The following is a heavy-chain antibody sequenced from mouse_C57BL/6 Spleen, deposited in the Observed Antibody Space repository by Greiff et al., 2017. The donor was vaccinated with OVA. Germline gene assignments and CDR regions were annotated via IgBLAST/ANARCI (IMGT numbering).Heavy chain of an antibody. J-gene: IGHJ2*01. Sequence: DVMLVESGGGLVKPGGSLKLSCAASGFTFSSYAMSWVRQTPEKRLEWVATISDGGSYTYYPDNVKGRFTISRDNAKNNLYLQMSHLKSEDTAMYYCARDRRLTVVVPFDYWGQGTTLTVSS. CDR1: GFTFSSYA. CDR3: ARDRRLTVVVPFDY. D-gene: IGHD1-1*01. CDR2: ISDGGSYT. V-gene: IGHV5-4*01.